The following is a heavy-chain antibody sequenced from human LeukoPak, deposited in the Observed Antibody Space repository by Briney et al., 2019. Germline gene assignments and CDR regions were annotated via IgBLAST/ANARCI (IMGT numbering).Heavy chain of an antibody. J-gene: IGHJ4*02. CDR2: ISGSGGST. Sequence: PGGSLRLSCAASGFTFSSYAMSWVRQAPGKGLEWVSAISGSGGSTYYADSVKGRFTISRDNSKNTLYLQMNSLRAEDTAVYYCARDPNGSGSYYELDYWGQGTLVTVPS. V-gene: IGHV3-23*01. CDR3: ARDPNGSGSYYELDY. D-gene: IGHD3-10*01. CDR1: GFTFSSYA.